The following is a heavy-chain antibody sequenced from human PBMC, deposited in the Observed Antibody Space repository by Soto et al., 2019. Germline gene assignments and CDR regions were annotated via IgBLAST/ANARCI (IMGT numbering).Heavy chain of an antibody. CDR3: ATGHWTTVTTYFDY. V-gene: IGHV1-24*01. CDR1: GYTLTELS. J-gene: IGHJ4*02. Sequence: ASVKVSCKVSGYTLTELSMHWVRQAPGKGLEWMGGFDPEDGETIYAQKFQGRVTMTEDTSTDTAYMELSSLRSEDTAVYYCATGHWTTVTTYFDYWGQGTLVTVSS. CDR2: FDPEDGET. D-gene: IGHD4-17*01.